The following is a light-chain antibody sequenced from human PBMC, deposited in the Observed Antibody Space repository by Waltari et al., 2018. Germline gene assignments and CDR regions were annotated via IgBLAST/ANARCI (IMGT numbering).Light chain of an antibody. Sequence: QSALTQTASVSGSPGKSITIPCTGTGSRGGGFSLFAWYQQHPGKAPKLMIYDVVNRPSGVPSRFSGSKSGNTASLTISGLRAEDEADYFCSSYTTDNTRVFGGGTKLTVL. J-gene: IGLJ3*02. CDR2: DVV. CDR1: GSRGGGFSL. V-gene: IGLV2-14*01. CDR3: SSYTTDNTRV.